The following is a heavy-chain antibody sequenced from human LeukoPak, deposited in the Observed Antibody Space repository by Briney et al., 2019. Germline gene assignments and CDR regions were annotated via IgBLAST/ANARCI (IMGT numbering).Heavy chain of an antibody. CDR3: ARLDSSGWLYYFDY. V-gene: IGHV4-59*08. CDR2: IYYSGST. CDR1: GGSISSYY. J-gene: IGHJ4*02. Sequence: SETLSLTCTVSGGSISSYYWSWIRQPPGKGLEWIGYIYYSGSTNYNPFLKSRVTISVDTSKNQFSLKLSSVTAADTAVYYCARLDSSGWLYYFDYWGQGTLVTVSS. D-gene: IGHD6-19*01.